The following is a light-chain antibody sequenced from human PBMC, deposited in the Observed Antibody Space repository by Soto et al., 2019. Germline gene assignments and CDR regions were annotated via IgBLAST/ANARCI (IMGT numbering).Light chain of an antibody. CDR1: QNIDTY. CDR3: QQSRTPPDT. J-gene: IGKJ2*01. CDR2: AAS. Sequence: DIQMTQSPSSLSASFGDRVTLTCRASQNIDTYLNWYQQKPGTTPKLLMYAASSLHSGVPSRFSGRGCGRDFALTISRLQPDEFAAYYCQQSRTPPDTFGQGTKLEI. V-gene: IGKV1-39*01.